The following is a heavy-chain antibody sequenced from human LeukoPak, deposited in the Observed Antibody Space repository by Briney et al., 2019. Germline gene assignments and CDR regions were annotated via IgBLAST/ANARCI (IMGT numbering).Heavy chain of an antibody. J-gene: IGHJ4*02. CDR1: GGSISSYY. V-gene: IGHV4-59*01. CDR2: IYYSGST. CDR3: ARVVGRWLQFFDY. Sequence: PSETLSLTCTVSGGSISSYYWGWIRQPPGKGLEWIGYIYYSGSTNYNPSLKSRVTISVDTSKNQFSLKLSSVTAADTAVYYCARVVGRWLQFFDYWSQGTLVTVSS. D-gene: IGHD5-24*01.